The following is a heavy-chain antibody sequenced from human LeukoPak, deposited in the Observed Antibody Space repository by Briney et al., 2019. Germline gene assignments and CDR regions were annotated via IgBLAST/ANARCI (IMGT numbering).Heavy chain of an antibody. J-gene: IGHJ1*01. CDR2: RSSNGGST. CDR1: GFTFSSYA. CDR3: ARQDDYGDYGIEH. D-gene: IGHD4-17*01. V-gene: IGHV3-64*01. Sequence: GGALRLSCAASGFTFSSYAMHWVRQARGKRLEYVSARSSNGGSTYYANSVKGSFTISRDNSKNTLYLQMGSLRAEDMAVHYCARQDDYGDYGIEHWGQGTLVTVSS.